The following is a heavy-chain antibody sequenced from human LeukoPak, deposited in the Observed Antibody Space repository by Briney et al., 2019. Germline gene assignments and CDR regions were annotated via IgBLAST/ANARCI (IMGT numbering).Heavy chain of an antibody. CDR1: GYTFTSYY. J-gene: IGHJ6*03. CDR3: ARVDYDILTGYFPGYMDV. Sequence: ASVKVSCKASGYTFTSYYMHWVRQAPGQGLERMGIINPSGGSTSYAQKFQGRVTMTRDMSTSTVYMELSSLRSEDTAVYYCARVDYDILTGYFPGYMDVWGKGTTVTVSS. D-gene: IGHD3-9*01. CDR2: INPSGGST. V-gene: IGHV1-46*01.